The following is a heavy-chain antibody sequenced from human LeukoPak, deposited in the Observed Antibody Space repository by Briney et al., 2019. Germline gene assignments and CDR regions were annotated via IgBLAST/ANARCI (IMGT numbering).Heavy chain of an antibody. CDR1: GYTFTGYY. CDR3: ARSAVGMVATGEFDY. D-gene: IGHD5-12*01. CDR2: INPNRGGT. J-gene: IGHJ4*02. Sequence: ASVKVSCKASGYTFTGYYMHWVRQAPGQGLEWMGRINPNRGGTNYAQMFQGRVTMTRDTSISTAYMELSRLRSDDTAVYYCARSAVGMVATGEFDYWGQGTLVTVSS. V-gene: IGHV1-2*06.